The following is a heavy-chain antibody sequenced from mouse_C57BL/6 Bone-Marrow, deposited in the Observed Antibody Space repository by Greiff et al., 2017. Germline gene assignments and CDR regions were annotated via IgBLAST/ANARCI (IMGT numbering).Heavy chain of an antibody. J-gene: IGHJ1*03. V-gene: IGHV1-55*01. D-gene: IGHD2-14*01. CDR2: IYPGSGST. CDR3: ARPYYRSYWYVDV. Sequence: QVQLQQPGAELVKPGASVKMSCKASGYTFTSYWITWVKQRPGQGLEWIGDIYPGSGSTNYNEKFTSKATLTVDKSSSTAYMQLSSLTSEDSAVYYCARPYYRSYWYVDVWGTGTTVTVSS. CDR1: GYTFTSYW.